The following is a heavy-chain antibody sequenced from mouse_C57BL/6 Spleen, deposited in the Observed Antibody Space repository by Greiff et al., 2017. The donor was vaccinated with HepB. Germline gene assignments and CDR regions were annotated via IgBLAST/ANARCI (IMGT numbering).Heavy chain of an antibody. CDR3: AKNWGPAWFAY. J-gene: IGHJ3*01. CDR2: IHPSDSDT. CDR1: GYTFTSYW. Sequence: QVHVKQPGAELVKPGASVKVSCKASGYTFTSYWMHWVKQRPGQGLEWIGRIHPSDSDTNYNQKFKGKATLTVDKSSSTAYMQLSSLTSEDSAVYYCAKNWGPAWFAYWGQGTLVTVSA. V-gene: IGHV1-74*01. D-gene: IGHD4-1*01.